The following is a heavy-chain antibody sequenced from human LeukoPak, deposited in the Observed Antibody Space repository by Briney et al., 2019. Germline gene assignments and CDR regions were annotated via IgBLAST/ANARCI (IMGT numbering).Heavy chain of an antibody. V-gene: IGHV3-21*01. D-gene: IGHD5-12*01. CDR2: ISSSSSYI. J-gene: IGHJ4*02. CDR3: ARDPGYTGYDRVGY. Sequence: GGSLRLSCAASGFTFSSYSMNWVRQAPGKGLEWVSSISSSSSYIYYADSVKGRFTISRDNAKNSLYLQMNSLRAEDTAVYYCARDPGYTGYDRVGYWGQGTLVTVSS. CDR1: GFTFSSYS.